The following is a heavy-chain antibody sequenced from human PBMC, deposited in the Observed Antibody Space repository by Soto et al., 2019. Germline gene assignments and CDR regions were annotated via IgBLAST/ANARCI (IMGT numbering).Heavy chain of an antibody. CDR2: ISWNSGSI. J-gene: IGHJ4*02. CDR3: AKAKYYDSSGYYEWPFDY. V-gene: IGHV3-9*01. D-gene: IGHD3-22*01. Sequence: PGGSLRLSCAASGFTFDDYAMHWVRQAPGKGLEWVSGISWNSGSIGYADSVKGRFTISRDNAKNSLYLQMNSLRAEDTALYYCAKAKYYDSSGYYEWPFDYWGQGTLVTSPQ. CDR1: GFTFDDYA.